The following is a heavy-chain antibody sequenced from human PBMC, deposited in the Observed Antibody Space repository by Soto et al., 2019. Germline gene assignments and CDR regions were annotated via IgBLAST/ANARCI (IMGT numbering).Heavy chain of an antibody. J-gene: IGHJ5*02. CDR3: PRGAVGGVVAAFKRELDP. V-gene: IGHV4-30-4*01. CDR2: LYFTGST. CDR1: GDTVTNGDYF. Sequence: PSAPLSLTCTVYGDTVTNGDYFWRCIRQSPGKCREWLGYLYFTGSTYYSPSLKSRLHISMDKSKNHFSLDMTSGTGADKAGYFCPRGAVGGVVAAFKRELDPWG. D-gene: IGHD6-19*01.